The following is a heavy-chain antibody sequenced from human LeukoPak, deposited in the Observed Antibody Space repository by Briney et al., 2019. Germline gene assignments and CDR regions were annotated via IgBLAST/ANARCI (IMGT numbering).Heavy chain of an antibody. CDR3: AKSDTIAVAGRGFYFDY. CDR2: IKPDGSEK. Sequence: GGSLRLSCAASGFTVSSNYMSWVRQAPGKGLEWVANIKPDGSEKYHVDSVKGRFTISRDNAKNSLYLQMNSLRAEDTAVYYCAKSDTIAVAGRGFYFDYWGQGTLVTVSS. V-gene: IGHV3-7*03. CDR1: GFTVSSNY. J-gene: IGHJ4*02. D-gene: IGHD6-19*01.